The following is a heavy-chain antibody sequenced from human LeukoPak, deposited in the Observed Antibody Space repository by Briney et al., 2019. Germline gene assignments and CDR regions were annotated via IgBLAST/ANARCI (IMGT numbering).Heavy chain of an antibody. Sequence: WIRQHPGKGLEWIGYIYYSGSTYYNPSLKSRVTISVDTSKNQFSLKLSSVTAADTAVYYCARGNYVWGSYRYFPFDYWGQGTLVTVSS. CDR2: IYYSGST. D-gene: IGHD3-16*02. V-gene: IGHV4-31*02. J-gene: IGHJ4*02. CDR3: ARGNYVWGSYRYFPFDY.